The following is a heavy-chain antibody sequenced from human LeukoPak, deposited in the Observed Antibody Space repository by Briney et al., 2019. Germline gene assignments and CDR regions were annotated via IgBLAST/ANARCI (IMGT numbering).Heavy chain of an antibody. Sequence: SETLSLTCTVSGDSISSYYWSWIRQPPGKGLEWIGYIYYSGSTNYNPSLKSRVTISVDTSKNQFSLKLSSVTAADTAVYYCARSKVHYYGSGSYFDYWGQGTLVTVSS. D-gene: IGHD3-10*01. J-gene: IGHJ4*02. V-gene: IGHV4-59*01. CDR1: GDSISSYY. CDR3: ARSKVHYYGSGSYFDY. CDR2: IYYSGST.